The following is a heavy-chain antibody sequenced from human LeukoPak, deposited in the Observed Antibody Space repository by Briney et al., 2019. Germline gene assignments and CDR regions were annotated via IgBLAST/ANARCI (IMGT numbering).Heavy chain of an antibody. J-gene: IGHJ4*02. D-gene: IGHD3-9*01. V-gene: IGHV3-20*04. CDR1: GFTFDDYG. CDR3: ARLSDYDILTGSYDY. CDR2: INWNGGST. Sequence: GGSLRLSCAASGFTFDDYGMSWVRQAPGKGLEWVSGINWNGGSTGYADSVKGRFTISRDNAKNSLYLQMNSLRAEDTALYYCARLSDYDILTGSYDYWGQGTLVTVSS.